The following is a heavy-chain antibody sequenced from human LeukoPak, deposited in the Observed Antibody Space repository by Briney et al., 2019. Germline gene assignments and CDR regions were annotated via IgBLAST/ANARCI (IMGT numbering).Heavy chain of an antibody. CDR2: IYYSGSI. Sequence: PSETLSLTCTVSGGSISSYYWSWIRQPPGKGLEWIGYIYYSGSINRNPSLKSRVTISVDTSKNQFSLNLSSVTAADTAVYYCARARTSPNWFDPWGQGTLVTVSS. CDR1: GGSISSYY. J-gene: IGHJ5*02. CDR3: ARARTSPNWFDP. D-gene: IGHD1-14*01. V-gene: IGHV4-59*01.